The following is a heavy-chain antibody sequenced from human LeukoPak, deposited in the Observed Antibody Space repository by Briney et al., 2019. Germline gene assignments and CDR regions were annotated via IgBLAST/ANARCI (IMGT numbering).Heavy chain of an antibody. CDR2: INTYNGNT. CDR3: ARDVYGSHYYSFDF. J-gene: IGHJ4*02. Sequence: ASVKVSCKASGYIFTSYGISWVRQAPGQGLEWMGWINTYNGNTKYIQKLQGRVTMTTDTSTSTAYMELRSLRSDDTAVYYCARDVYGSHYYSFDFWGQGTPVTVSS. CDR1: GYIFTSYG. V-gene: IGHV1-18*01. D-gene: IGHD3-10*01.